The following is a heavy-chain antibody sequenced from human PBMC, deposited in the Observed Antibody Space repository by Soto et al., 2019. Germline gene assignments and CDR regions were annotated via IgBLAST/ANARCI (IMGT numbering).Heavy chain of an antibody. CDR2: IGTAGDT. CDR3: ARSGYLGYYMDV. V-gene: IGHV3-13*01. J-gene: IGHJ6*03. D-gene: IGHD5-12*01. CDR1: GFTFSSYD. Sequence: EVQLVESGGGLVQPGGSLRLSCAASGFTFSSYDMHWVRQATGKGLEWVSAIGTAGDTYYPGSVKGRFTISRENAKNSLYLQMNSLRAGDTAVYYCARSGYLGYYMDVWGKGTTVTVSS.